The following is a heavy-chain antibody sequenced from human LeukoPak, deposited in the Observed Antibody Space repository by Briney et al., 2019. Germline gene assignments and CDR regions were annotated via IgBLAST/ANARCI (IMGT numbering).Heavy chain of an antibody. D-gene: IGHD3-16*01. CDR2: IYYSGST. J-gene: IGHJ4*02. CDR1: GGSFSGYY. V-gene: IGHV4-34*01. Sequence: SETLSLTCAVYGGSFSGYYWSWIRQPPGKGLEWIGSIYYSGSTYYNPSLKSRVTISVDTSKNQFSLKLSSVTAADTAVYYCARDGGPYDYWGQGTLVTVSS. CDR3: ARDGGPYDY.